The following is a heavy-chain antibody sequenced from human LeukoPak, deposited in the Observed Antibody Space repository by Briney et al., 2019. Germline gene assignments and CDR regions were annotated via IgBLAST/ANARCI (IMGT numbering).Heavy chain of an antibody. CDR2: INWNGGST. CDR1: GFTFDDYG. J-gene: IGHJ4*02. CDR3: ARDGEWDLPGYDSYDY. D-gene: IGHD3-22*01. Sequence: GGSLRLSCAASGFTFDDYGLSWVRQAPRKGLELVSGINWNGGSTGYADSVKGRFTISRDNAKNSQYLQMNSLRAEDTALYYCARDGEWDLPGYDSYDYWGQGTLVTVSS. V-gene: IGHV3-20*04.